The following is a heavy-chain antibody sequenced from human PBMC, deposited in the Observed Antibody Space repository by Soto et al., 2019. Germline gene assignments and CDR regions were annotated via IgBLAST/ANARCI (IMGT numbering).Heavy chain of an antibody. Sequence: GSLRLSCAASGFTFSSYAMSWVRQAPGKGLEWVSAISGSGGSTYYADSVKGRFTISRDNSKNTLYLQMNSLRAEDTAVYYCAKNYDFWSGYLYYYYMDVWGKGTTVTVSS. CDR2: ISGSGGST. CDR3: AKNYDFWSGYLYYYYMDV. CDR1: GFTFSSYA. J-gene: IGHJ6*03. V-gene: IGHV3-23*01. D-gene: IGHD3-3*01.